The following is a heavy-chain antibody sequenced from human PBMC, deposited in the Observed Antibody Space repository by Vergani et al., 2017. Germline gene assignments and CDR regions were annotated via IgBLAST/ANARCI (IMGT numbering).Heavy chain of an antibody. CDR3: ARGVPIVGEKGSVLQHDYYYYNMDV. D-gene: IGHD1-26*01. CDR1: GFTVSSNY. V-gene: IGHV3-66*02. Sequence: EVQLVESGGGLVQPGGSQRLSCAASGFTVSSNYMSWVRQAPGKGLEWVSVIYSGGSTYYADSVKGRFTISRDNSKNTLYLQMNSLRAEDTAVYYCARGVPIVGEKGSVLQHDYYYYNMDVWGKGTTVTVSS. CDR2: IYSGGST. J-gene: IGHJ6*03.